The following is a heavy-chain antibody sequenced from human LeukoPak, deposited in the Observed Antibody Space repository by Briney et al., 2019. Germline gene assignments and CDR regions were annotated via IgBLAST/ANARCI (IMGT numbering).Heavy chain of an antibody. CDR2: ISGSGGST. V-gene: IGHV3-23*01. Sequence: GGSLRLSCAASGFTVSSNYMSWVRQAPGKGLEWVSAISGSGGSTYYADSVKGRFTISRDNSKNTLYLQMNSLRAEDTAVYYCAKSQFGELSDYYYFDYWGQGTLVTVSS. CDR3: AKSQFGELSDYYYFDY. D-gene: IGHD3-10*01. J-gene: IGHJ4*02. CDR1: GFTVSSNY.